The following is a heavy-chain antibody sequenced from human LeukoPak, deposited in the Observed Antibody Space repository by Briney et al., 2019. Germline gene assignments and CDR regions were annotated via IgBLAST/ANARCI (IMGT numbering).Heavy chain of an antibody. CDR3: ASAEDTAEKFDY. CDR2: IYYSGST. V-gene: IGHV4-59*01. Sequence: SETLSLTCTVSGGSISSYYWSWIRQTPGKGLEWIGYIYYSGSTNYNPSLKSRVTISVDTSKNQFSLKLSSVTAADTAVYYCASAEDTAEKFDYWGQGTLVTVSS. CDR1: GGSISSYY. D-gene: IGHD5-18*01. J-gene: IGHJ4*02.